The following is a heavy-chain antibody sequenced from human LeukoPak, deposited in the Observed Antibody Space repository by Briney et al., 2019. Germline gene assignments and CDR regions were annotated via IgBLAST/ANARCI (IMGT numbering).Heavy chain of an antibody. D-gene: IGHD5-24*01. CDR3: ARGGDGYNYFSFDY. CDR1: GGSFSGYY. CDR2: INHSGST. J-gene: IGHJ4*02. V-gene: IGHV4-34*01. Sequence: SETLSLTCAVYGGSFSGYYWGWIRQPPGKGLEWIGEINHSGSTNYNPSLKSRVTISVDTSKNQFSLKLSSVTAADTAVYYCARGGDGYNYFSFDYWGQGTLVTVSS.